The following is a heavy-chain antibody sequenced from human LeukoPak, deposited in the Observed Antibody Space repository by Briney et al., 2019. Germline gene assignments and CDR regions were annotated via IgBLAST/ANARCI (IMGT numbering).Heavy chain of an antibody. CDR1: GASISSRNY. D-gene: IGHD4-11*01. CDR2: FSNGAT. CDR3: ARDSNSRRFGY. Sequence: NPSETLSLTCAVSGASISSRNYRGWIRQPPGKGLEWIGTFSNGATYYTPSLKSRVTISIDTSRNEFSLKLSSVTAADTAVYYCARDSNSRRFGYWGQGTLVAVSS. J-gene: IGHJ4*02. V-gene: IGHV4-38-2*02.